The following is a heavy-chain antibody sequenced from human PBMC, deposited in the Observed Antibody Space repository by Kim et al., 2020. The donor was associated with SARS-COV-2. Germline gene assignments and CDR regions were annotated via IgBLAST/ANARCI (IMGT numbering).Heavy chain of an antibody. Sequence: SETLSLTCTVSGGSISSSSYYWGWIRQPPGKGLEWIGSIYYSGSTYYNPSLKSRVTISVDTSKNQFSLKLSSVTAADTAVYYCASFMVRGVIRGYYGMDVWGQGTTVTVSS. J-gene: IGHJ6*02. D-gene: IGHD3-10*01. CDR2: IYYSGST. V-gene: IGHV4-39*01. CDR1: GGSISSSSYY. CDR3: ASFMVRGVIRGYYGMDV.